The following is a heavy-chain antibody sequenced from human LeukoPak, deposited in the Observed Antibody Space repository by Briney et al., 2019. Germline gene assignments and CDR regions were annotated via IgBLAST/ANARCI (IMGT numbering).Heavy chain of an antibody. J-gene: IGHJ6*04. V-gene: IGHV1-69*13. CDR2: IIPIFGTA. D-gene: IGHD2-2*01. Sequence: GASVKVSCKASGGTFSSYAISWVRQAPGQGLEWMGGIIPIFGTANYAQKFQGRVTITADESTSTAYTELSSLRSEDTAVYYCARGGSTSCGPRTTREYCYYGMDVWGKGTTVTVSS. CDR1: GGTFSSYA. CDR3: ARGGSTSCGPRTTREYCYYGMDV.